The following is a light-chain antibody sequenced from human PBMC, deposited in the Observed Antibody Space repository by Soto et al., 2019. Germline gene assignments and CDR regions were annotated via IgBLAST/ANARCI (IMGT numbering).Light chain of an antibody. V-gene: IGLV2-14*01. CDR3: SSYTGSSTDVV. CDR1: SSDVGGYNY. Sequence: QSALTQPASVSGSPGQSITISCPGTSSDVGGYNYVSWYQQHPGKAPKLMIYDVSNRPSGVSNRFSGSKSGNTASLTISGLQAEDEADYYCSSYTGSSTDVVLGGGTKRTVL. CDR2: DVS. J-gene: IGLJ2*01.